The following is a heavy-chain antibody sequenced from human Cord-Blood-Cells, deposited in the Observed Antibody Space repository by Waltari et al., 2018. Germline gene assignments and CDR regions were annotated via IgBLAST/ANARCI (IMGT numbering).Heavy chain of an antibody. V-gene: IGHV4-34*01. J-gene: IGHJ4*02. D-gene: IGHD5-18*01. CDR2: INHSGST. CDR3: ARVEGVDTAMVDY. Sequence: QVQLQQWGAGLLKPSETLSLTCAVYGGSFSGYYWSWIRQPPGKWLEWIGEINHSGSTNYNPSLKSRVTISVDTSKNHFSLKLSSVTAADTAVYYCARVEGVDTAMVDYWGQGTLVTVSS. CDR1: GGSFSGYY.